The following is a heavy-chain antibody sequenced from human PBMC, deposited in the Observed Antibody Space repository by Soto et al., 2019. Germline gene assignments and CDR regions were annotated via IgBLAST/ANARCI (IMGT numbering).Heavy chain of an antibody. CDR1: GGSITSSY. Sequence: SETLSLTXTVSGGSITSSYWSWIRRPPGKGLEWIAYIYDTGISGYTPSTSYNPSLKSRVTMSVDTSKGQFSLKLTSVTAADTAVHYCARGEDAFFYYGLDVWGQGITVTVSS. J-gene: IGHJ6*02. CDR3: ARGEDAFFYYGLDV. V-gene: IGHV4-59*01. CDR2: IYDTGISGYTPST.